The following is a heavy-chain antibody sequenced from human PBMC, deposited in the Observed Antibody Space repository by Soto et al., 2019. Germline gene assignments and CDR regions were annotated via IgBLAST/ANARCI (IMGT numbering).Heavy chain of an antibody. CDR2: ISSSSSTI. J-gene: IGHJ5*02. CDR3: ARERYSSGLNWFDP. V-gene: IGHV3-48*02. CDR1: GFTFSSYS. Sequence: EVQLVESGGGLVQPGGSLRLSCAASGFTFSSYSMNWVRQAPGKGLEWVSYISSSSSTIYYADSVKDRFTISRDNAKNSLYLQMNSLRDEDTAVYYCARERYSSGLNWFDPWGQGTLVTVSS. D-gene: IGHD6-19*01.